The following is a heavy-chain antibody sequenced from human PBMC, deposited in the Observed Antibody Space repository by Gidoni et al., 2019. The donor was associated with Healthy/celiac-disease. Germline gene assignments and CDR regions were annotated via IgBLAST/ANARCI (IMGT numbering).Heavy chain of an antibody. CDR3: ARDGYYDSSGYLSINWFDP. CDR2: ITRSGGST. Sequence: VQLLPSGAEVTTPGASVKVSCMASGYTFSSYYIHWVRQAPGQGLEWMGIITRSGGSTSYAQKLQGRVTMTRDTTTSTVYMELSSLRSEDTAVYYCARDGYYDSSGYLSINWFDPWGQGTLVTVSS. V-gene: IGHV1-46*04. D-gene: IGHD3-22*01. CDR1: GYTFSSYY. J-gene: IGHJ5*02.